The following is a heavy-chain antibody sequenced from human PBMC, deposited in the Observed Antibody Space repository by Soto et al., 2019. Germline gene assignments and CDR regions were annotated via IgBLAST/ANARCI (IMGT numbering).Heavy chain of an antibody. J-gene: IGHJ6*03. CDR1: GYTFTSYD. CDR3: ARGGVDVDIVAMTNNWYYYYMDV. Sequence: GASVKVSCKASGYTFTSYDINWVRQATGQGLEWMGWMNPNSGNTGYAQKFQCRVTMTRNTSISTAYMELCSLRSEDTAVYYCARGGVDVDIVAMTNNWYYYYMDVWGKGTTVTVSS. V-gene: IGHV1-8*01. CDR2: MNPNSGNT. D-gene: IGHD5-12*01.